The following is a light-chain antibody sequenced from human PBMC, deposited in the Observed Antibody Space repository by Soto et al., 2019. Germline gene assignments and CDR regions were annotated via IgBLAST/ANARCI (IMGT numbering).Light chain of an antibody. Sequence: EIVMTQSPATLYMSPGERATLSCRASQRISINLAWYQQKPGQAPRLLMYEASTRATGIPARFSGSGSGTEFTLSINSLQSEDSAVYYCQQHDDWPLTFGQGTNLEIK. J-gene: IGKJ2*01. V-gene: IGKV3-15*01. CDR1: QRISIN. CDR2: EAS. CDR3: QQHDDWPLT.